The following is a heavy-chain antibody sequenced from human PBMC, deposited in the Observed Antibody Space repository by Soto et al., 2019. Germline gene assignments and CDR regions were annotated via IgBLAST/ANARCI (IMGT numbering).Heavy chain of an antibody. V-gene: IGHV4-4*02. CDR3: ARWDSNYDFDY. D-gene: IGHD4-4*01. CDR1: GCSISRSNW. CDR2: IYHSGST. Sequence: SETLSLTCAVSGCSISRSNWWSWVRQPPGKGLEWIGEIYHSGSTNYNPSLKSRVTISVDKSKNQFSLKLSSVTAADTAVYYCARWDSNYDFDYWGQGTQVTVSS. J-gene: IGHJ4*02.